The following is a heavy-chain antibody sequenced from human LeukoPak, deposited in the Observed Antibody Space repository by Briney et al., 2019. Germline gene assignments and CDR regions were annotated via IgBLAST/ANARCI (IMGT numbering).Heavy chain of an antibody. CDR2: IKQDGSEK. CDR1: GFTFSSYA. CDR3: GRVSESLVNGGVSWSFDN. D-gene: IGHD2-15*01. V-gene: IGHV3-7*03. Sequence: GGSLRLSCAASGFTFSSYAMNWVRQAPGKGLEWVANIKQDGSEKYYVDSVKGRFTISRDNAKNSLYLQMNSLRAEDTAVYYCGRVSESLVNGGVSWSFDNWGQGTLVTVSS. J-gene: IGHJ4*02.